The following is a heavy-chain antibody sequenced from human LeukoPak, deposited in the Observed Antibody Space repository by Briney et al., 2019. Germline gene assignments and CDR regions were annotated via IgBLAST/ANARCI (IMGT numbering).Heavy chain of an antibody. D-gene: IGHD3-3*01. CDR3: AKSLRFLEWLGLDAFDI. V-gene: IGHV3-23*01. CDR2: ISGSGGST. CDR1: GFTVSSNY. Sequence: PGGSLRLSCAASGFTVSSNYMSWVRQAPEKGLEWVSAISGSGGSTYYADSVKGRFTISRDNSKNTLYLQMNSLRAEDTAVYYCAKSLRFLEWLGLDAFDIWGQGTMVTVSS. J-gene: IGHJ3*02.